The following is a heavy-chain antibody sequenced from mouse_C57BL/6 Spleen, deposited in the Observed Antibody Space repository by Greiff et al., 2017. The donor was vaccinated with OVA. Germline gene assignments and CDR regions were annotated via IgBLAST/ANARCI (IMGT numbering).Heavy chain of an antibody. CDR1: GFTFTDYY. CDR2: IRNKANGYTT. D-gene: IGHD2-2*01. J-gene: IGHJ1*03. Sequence: EVHLVESGGGLVQPGGSLSLSCAASGFTFTDYYMSWVRQPPGKALEWLGFIRNKANGYTTEYSASVKGRFTISRDNSQSILYLQMNALRAEDSATYYGARYSGLYWYFDVWGTGTTVTVSS. CDR3: ARYSGLYWYFDV. V-gene: IGHV7-3*01.